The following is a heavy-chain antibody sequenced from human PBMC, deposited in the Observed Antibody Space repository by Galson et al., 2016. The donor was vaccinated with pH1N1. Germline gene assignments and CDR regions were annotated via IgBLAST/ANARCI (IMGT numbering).Heavy chain of an antibody. Sequence: SLRLSCAASDFTFSSHEMSWVRQAPGKGLEWVAYISSSGSAIYYTDSVEGRFTISRENAGNSLFLQMSSLRAEDTAVYYCARDTSGHAPRPYGAFDIWGQGTMVTVSS. CDR1: DFTFSSHE. J-gene: IGHJ3*02. CDR3: ARDTSGHAPRPYGAFDI. CDR2: ISSSGSAI. V-gene: IGHV3-48*03. D-gene: IGHD3-10*01.